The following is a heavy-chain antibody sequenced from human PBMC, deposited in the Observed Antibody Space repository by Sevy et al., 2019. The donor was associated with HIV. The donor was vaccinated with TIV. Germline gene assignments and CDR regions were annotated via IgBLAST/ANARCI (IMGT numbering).Heavy chain of an antibody. D-gene: IGHD2-2*01. J-gene: IGHJ6*02. CDR1: GGTFSSYA. CDR3: ARSHIVVVPAASTFDYYYYGMDV. CDR2: IIPIFGTA. V-gene: IGHV1-69*13. Sequence: ASVKVSCKASGGTFSSYAISWVRQAPGQGLEWMGGIIPIFGTANYAQKFQGRVTITGDESTSTAYMELGSLRSEDTAVYYCARSHIVVVPAASTFDYYYYGMDVWGQGTTVTVSS.